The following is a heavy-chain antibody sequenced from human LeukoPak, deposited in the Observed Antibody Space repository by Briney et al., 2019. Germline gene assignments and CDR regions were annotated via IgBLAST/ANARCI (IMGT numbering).Heavy chain of an antibody. CDR3: ARLKYYGSGSYYFAY. CDR2: IDPSDSYT. D-gene: IGHD3-10*01. V-gene: IGHV5-10-1*01. Sequence: GESLKISCQGSGYSFTNYWITWVRQMPGKGLEWMGRIDPSDSYTNYSPSFQGHVTISADRSISAAYLQWSSLKASDTAMYYCARLKYYGSGSYYFAYWGQGTLVTVSS. J-gene: IGHJ4*02. CDR1: GYSFTNYW.